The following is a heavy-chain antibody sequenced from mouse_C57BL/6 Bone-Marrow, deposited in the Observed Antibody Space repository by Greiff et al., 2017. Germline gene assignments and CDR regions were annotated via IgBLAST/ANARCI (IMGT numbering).Heavy chain of an antibody. CDR2: ISSGSSTI. V-gene: IGHV5-17*01. Sequence: EVQLVESGGGLVKPGGSLKLSCAASGFTFSDYGMHWVRQAPEKGLEWVAYISSGSSTIYYADTVKGRFPISRDNAKNTLFLQRTSLRSEDTAMYYCARRSLWLRYFDVWGTGTTVTVSS. CDR3: ARRSLWLRYFDV. CDR1: GFTFSDYG. D-gene: IGHD2-2*01. J-gene: IGHJ1*03.